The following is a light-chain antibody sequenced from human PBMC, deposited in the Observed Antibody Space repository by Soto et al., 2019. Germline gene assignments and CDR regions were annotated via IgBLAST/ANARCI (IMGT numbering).Light chain of an antibody. J-gene: IGLJ2*01. CDR3: SSYAGSNNLV. CDR1: SSDVGGYSY. Sequence: QLVLTQPPSASGSPGQSVTISCTGTSSDVGGYSYVSWYQQHPGKAPKLMIYEVSKRPSGVPDRFSGSKSGNTASLTVSGLQAEDEADYYCSSYAGSNNLVFGGGTKVTV. V-gene: IGLV2-8*01. CDR2: EVS.